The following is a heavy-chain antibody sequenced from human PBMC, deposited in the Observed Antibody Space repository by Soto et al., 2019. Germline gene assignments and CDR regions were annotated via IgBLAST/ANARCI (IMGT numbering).Heavy chain of an antibody. CDR2: ISWNSGSI. V-gene: IGHV3-9*01. D-gene: IGHD5-18*01. J-gene: IGHJ3*02. CDR3: AKGGFGGDTARKYYAFDI. Sequence: GGSLRLSCAASGFTFDDYAMHWVRQAPGKGLEWVSGISWNSGSIGYADSVKGRFTISRDNAKNSLYLQMNSLRAEDTALYYCAKGGFGGDTARKYYAFDIWGQGTMVTVSS. CDR1: GFTFDDYA.